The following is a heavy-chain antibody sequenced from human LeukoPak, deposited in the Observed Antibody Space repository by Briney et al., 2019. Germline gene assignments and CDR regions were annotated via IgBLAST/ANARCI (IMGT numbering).Heavy chain of an antibody. Sequence: PSETLSLTCIVSGDSISTYYWSWIRQPAGKGLEWIGRIYSSGSTNYNPSLESRVTMSIATSKNQFSLKVRSVTAADTAVYYCARDRSQYDWNYGDFDYWGRGTLVTVYS. CDR3: ARDRSQYDWNYGDFDY. CDR2: IYSSGST. V-gene: IGHV4-4*07. J-gene: IGHJ4*02. D-gene: IGHD1-7*01. CDR1: GDSISTYY.